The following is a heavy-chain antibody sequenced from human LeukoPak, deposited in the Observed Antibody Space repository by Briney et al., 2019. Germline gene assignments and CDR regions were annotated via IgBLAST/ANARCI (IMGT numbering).Heavy chain of an antibody. Sequence: PSETLSLTCTVSGGSISSSSYYWGWIRQPPGKGLEWIGSIYYSEYTYYNPSLKSRVTISVDTSKNQFSLQLGSVTAADTAVYYCASGRYFDWLTSVKAFDYWARESWSPSPQ. CDR2: IYYSEYT. CDR3: ASGRYFDWLTSVKAFDY. D-gene: IGHD3-9*01. J-gene: IGHJ4*02. CDR1: GGSISSSSYY. V-gene: IGHV4-39*01.